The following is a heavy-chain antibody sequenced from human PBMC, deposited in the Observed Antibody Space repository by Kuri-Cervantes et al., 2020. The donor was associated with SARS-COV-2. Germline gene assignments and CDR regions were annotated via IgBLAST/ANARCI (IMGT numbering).Heavy chain of an antibody. V-gene: IGHV3-7*01. CDR2: IKQDGSER. Sequence: GGSLRLSCAASGFTFSSYSMNWVRQAPGKGLEWVANIKQDGSERFYVDSVKGRFTISRDNAKNSLYLQMDSLRVEDTAVYYCARDADSSSWYAYWGQGALVTVSS. D-gene: IGHD3-22*01. CDR3: ARDADSSSWYAY. CDR1: GFTFSSYS. J-gene: IGHJ4*02.